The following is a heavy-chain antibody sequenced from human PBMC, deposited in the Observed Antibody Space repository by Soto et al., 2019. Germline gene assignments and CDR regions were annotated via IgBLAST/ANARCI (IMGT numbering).Heavy chain of an antibody. V-gene: IGHV4-30-4*01. CDR2: IYYSGST. Sequence: KPSETLSLTCTVSGGSISSGDYYWSWIRQPPGKGLEWIGYIYYSGSTYYNPSLKSRVTISVDTSKNQFSLKLSSVTAADTAVYYCARDSVGQYCSSTSCQEGWFDPWGQGTLVTVSS. CDR3: ARDSVGQYCSSTSCQEGWFDP. J-gene: IGHJ5*02. D-gene: IGHD2-2*01. CDR1: GGSISSGDYY.